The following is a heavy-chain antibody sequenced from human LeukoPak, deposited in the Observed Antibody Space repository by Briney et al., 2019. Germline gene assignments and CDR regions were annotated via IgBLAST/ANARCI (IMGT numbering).Heavy chain of an antibody. CDR3: ARTYYYDSSGYYYLYYFDY. CDR2: IYYSGST. J-gene: IGHJ4*02. CDR1: GGSISSYY. D-gene: IGHD3-22*01. V-gene: IGHV4-59*12. Sequence: SETLSLTCTVSGGSISSYYWSWIRQPPGKGLEWIGYIYYSGSTNYNPSLKSRVTISVDTSKNQFSLKLSSVTAADTAVYYCARTYYYDSSGYYYLYYFDYWGQGTLVTVSS.